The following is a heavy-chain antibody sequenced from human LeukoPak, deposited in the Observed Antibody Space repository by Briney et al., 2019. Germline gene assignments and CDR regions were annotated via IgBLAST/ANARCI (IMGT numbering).Heavy chain of an antibody. CDR1: GGSISSGSYY. D-gene: IGHD6-19*01. V-gene: IGHV4-61*02. Sequence: SETLSLTCTVSGGSISSGSYYWSWIRQPAGKGLEWIGRIYTSGSTNYNPSLKSRVTISVDKSKNQFSLKLSSVTAADTAVYYCAREAEASGGGWSTTRYWYFDLWGRGTLVTVSS. CDR3: AREAEASGGGWSTTRYWYFDL. CDR2: IYTSGST. J-gene: IGHJ2*01.